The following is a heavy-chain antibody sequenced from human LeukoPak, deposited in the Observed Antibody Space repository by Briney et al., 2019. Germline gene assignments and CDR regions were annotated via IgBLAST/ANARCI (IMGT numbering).Heavy chain of an antibody. CDR3: ARELTYYYDSSGYRPSLYYYYYGMDV. V-gene: IGHV3-7*01. D-gene: IGHD3-22*01. CDR1: GFTFSSYW. CDR2: IKQDGSEK. Sequence: GGSLRPSCAASGFTFSSYWMSWVRQAPGKGLEWVANIKQDGSEKYYVDSVKGRFTISRDNAKNSLYLQMNSLRAEDTAVYYCARELTYYYDSSGYRPSLYYYYYGMDVWGQGTTVTVSS. J-gene: IGHJ6*02.